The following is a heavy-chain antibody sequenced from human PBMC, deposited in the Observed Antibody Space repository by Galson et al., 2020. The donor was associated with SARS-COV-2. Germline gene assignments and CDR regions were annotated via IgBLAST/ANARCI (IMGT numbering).Heavy chain of an antibody. J-gene: IGHJ6*02. D-gene: IGHD6-13*01. CDR1: GGSVNSGDSS. Sequence: ASETLSLTCTVSGGSVNSGDSSWSWIRQPPGKGLEWIGYIYHSGNTNYNPSLKSRVTISLDTSKNQFSLKLSSVTAADTAVYYCSREGLNSNIYLYGMGVWDQGNRVTVTS. V-gene: IGHV4-61*08. CDR2: IYHSGNT. CDR3: SREGLNSNIYLYGMGV.